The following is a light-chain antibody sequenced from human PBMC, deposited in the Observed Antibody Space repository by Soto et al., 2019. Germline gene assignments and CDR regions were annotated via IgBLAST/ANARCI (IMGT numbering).Light chain of an antibody. CDR1: QGIRSY. Sequence: AIRMTQSPSSFSASTGDRVTITCRASQGIRSYLAWYQQKPGKAPKLLVHAASTLQYGVPSRFSGSGSGTDFTLTISCLQSEDFATYFCQQYYSYPQTFGQGTKLEIK. CDR3: QQYYSYPQT. J-gene: IGKJ2*01. V-gene: IGKV1-8*01. CDR2: AAS.